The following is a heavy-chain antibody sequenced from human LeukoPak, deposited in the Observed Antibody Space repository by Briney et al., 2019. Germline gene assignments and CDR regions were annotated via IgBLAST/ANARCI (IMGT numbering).Heavy chain of an antibody. Sequence: SETLSLTCTVSGGSISSYYWSWIRQPAGKGLEWIGRIYTSGSTNYNPSLKSRVTMSVDTSKNQFSLKLSSVTAADTAAYYCARLDYDFWSGPSWGQGTLVTVSS. CDR2: IYTSGST. CDR1: GGSISSYY. CDR3: ARLDYDFWSGPS. J-gene: IGHJ4*02. D-gene: IGHD3-3*01. V-gene: IGHV4-4*07.